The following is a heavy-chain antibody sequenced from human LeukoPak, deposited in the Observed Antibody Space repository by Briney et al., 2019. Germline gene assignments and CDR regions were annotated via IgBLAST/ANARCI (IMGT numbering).Heavy chain of an antibody. CDR1: GFTFDDYA. Sequence: GGSLRLSCAATGFTFDDYARHWVRQAPGKGLEWVSGISWNSGSIGYADSVKGRFTISRDNAKNSLYLQMNSLRAEDMALYYCARGVGGRVVVILDYWGQGTLVTVSS. J-gene: IGHJ4*02. CDR3: ARGVGGRVVVILDY. D-gene: IGHD3-22*01. V-gene: IGHV3-9*03. CDR2: ISWNSGSI.